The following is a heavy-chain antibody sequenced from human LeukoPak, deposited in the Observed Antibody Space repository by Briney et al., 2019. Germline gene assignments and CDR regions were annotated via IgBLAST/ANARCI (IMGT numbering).Heavy chain of an antibody. V-gene: IGHV4-39*07. CDR1: GGSISSSSYY. CDR3: ARVDPNLGYCSSTSCYTSVGFDY. D-gene: IGHD2-2*02. Sequence: SETLSLTCTVSGGSISSSSYYWGWIRQPPGKGLEWIGSIYYSGRTYYNPSLKSRVTISVDTSKNQFSLKLSSVTAADTAVYYCARVDPNLGYCSSTSCYTSVGFDYWGQGTLVTVSS. J-gene: IGHJ4*02. CDR2: IYYSGRT.